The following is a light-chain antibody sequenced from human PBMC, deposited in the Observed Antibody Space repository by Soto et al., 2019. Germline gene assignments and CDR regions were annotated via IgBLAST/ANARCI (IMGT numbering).Light chain of an antibody. V-gene: IGLV2-11*01. Sequence: QSALAQPRSVSGSPGQPVTVSCTGTSSDVGGYNYVSWYRQYPGEAPRLILFDVNMRPSGVPDRFSGCKSGNTASLTISGLQAEDEGDYYCCSYAGTNTHYVFGTGTKLTVL. CDR1: SSDVGGYNY. CDR2: DVN. CDR3: CSYAGTNTHYV. J-gene: IGLJ1*01.